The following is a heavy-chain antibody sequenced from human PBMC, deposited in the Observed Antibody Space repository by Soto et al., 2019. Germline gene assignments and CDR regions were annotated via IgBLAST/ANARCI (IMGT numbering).Heavy chain of an antibody. J-gene: IGHJ4*02. CDR1: GFTFSSYS. CDR3: ARAILGGSYPTLDY. V-gene: IGHV3-21*01. Sequence: PGGSLRLSCAASGFTFSSYSMNWVRQAPGKGLEWVSSISSSSSYIYYADSVKGRFTISRDNAKNSLYLQMNSLRAEDTAVYYCARAILGGSYPTLDYWGQGTLVTVSS. CDR2: ISSSSSYI. D-gene: IGHD1-26*01.